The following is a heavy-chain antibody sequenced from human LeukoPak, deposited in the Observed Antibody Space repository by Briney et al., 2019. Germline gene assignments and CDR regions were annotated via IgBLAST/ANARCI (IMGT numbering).Heavy chain of an antibody. Sequence: SETLSLTCAVYGGSFSGYYWSWIRQPPGKGLEWIGEINHSGSTNYNPSLKSRVTISVDTSKNQFSQKLSSVTAADTAVYYCARESIAAAAEYWGQGTLVTVSS. D-gene: IGHD6-13*01. CDR2: INHSGST. CDR1: GGSFSGYY. V-gene: IGHV4-34*01. CDR3: ARESIAAAAEY. J-gene: IGHJ4*02.